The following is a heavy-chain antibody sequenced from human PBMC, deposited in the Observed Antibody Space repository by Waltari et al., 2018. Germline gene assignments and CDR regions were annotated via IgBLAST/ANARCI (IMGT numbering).Heavy chain of an antibody. D-gene: IGHD3-10*01. CDR1: GYSISSGYY. J-gene: IGHJ3*02. Sequence: QVQLQESGPGLVKPSETLSLTCAVSGYSISSGYYWGWIRQPPGKGLEWIGSIYHSGSTSYNPSLKSRVTISVDTSKNQFSLKLSSVTAADTAVYYCARVTMVQGVIGAFDIWGQGTMVTVSS. V-gene: IGHV4-38-2*01. CDR3: ARVTMVQGVIGAFDI. CDR2: IYHSGST.